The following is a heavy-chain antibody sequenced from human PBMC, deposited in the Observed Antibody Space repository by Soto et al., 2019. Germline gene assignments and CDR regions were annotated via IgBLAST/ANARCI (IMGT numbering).Heavy chain of an antibody. V-gene: IGHV3-20*01. CDR1: GFRIDDYG. CDR3: ARGGYAAGDFSGNFDY. Sequence: VRLVESGGGVTRPGGSLRLSCEASGFRIDDYGFTWVRQRPGKGLEWVSGINWNGESTGYADSVKGRFTISRDNAKNSLYLQMKSLTAEDSALYLCARGGYAAGDFSGNFDYWGQGALVTVSS. CDR2: INWNGEST. J-gene: IGHJ4*02. D-gene: IGHD3-16*02.